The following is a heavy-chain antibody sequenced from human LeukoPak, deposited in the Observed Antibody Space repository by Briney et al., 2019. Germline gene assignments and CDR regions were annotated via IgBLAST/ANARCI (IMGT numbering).Heavy chain of an antibody. Sequence: GESLKISCKGSGYSFSNYWIGWVRQMPGKGLEWMGIIYPGESATRYISSFQVQVTISADKSISTAYLKWSSLKVSDTAMYYCARQYCRGTNCYTGSSYYLDYWGQGTLVTVSS. CDR1: GYSFSNYW. V-gene: IGHV5-51*01. CDR2: IYPGESAT. CDR3: ARQYCRGTNCYTGSSYYLDY. D-gene: IGHD2-2*02. J-gene: IGHJ4*02.